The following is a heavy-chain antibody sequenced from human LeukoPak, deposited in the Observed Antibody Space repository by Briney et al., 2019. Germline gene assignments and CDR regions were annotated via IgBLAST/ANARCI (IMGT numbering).Heavy chain of an antibody. D-gene: IGHD4-17*01. Sequence: PSDTLSLTCDVSGISFSTYYWSWLRPSPERGLEWIGEVNHSGYTNYNPSLKGRVPISVDTSKNQFSRRLNSVTAADTAIYYCARQLYGSDYWGQGTLVTVSS. CDR1: GISFSTYY. CDR2: VNHSGYT. CDR3: ARQLYGSDY. V-gene: IGHV4-34*01. J-gene: IGHJ4*02.